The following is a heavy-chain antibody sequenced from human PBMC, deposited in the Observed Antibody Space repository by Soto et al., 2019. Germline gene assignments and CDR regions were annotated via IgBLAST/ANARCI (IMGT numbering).Heavy chain of an antibody. V-gene: IGHV4-34*01. CDR3: ARGGRDSSYYFRPHYYYGMDV. J-gene: IGHJ6*02. Sequence: QVQLQQWGAGLLKPSETLSLTCAVYGGSFRGYYWSWIRQSPGKGLEWIGEINHSGSTNSNPSLKSRVTISVDTSKNQFSLKLSSVTAADTAVYYCARGGRDSSYYFRPHYYYGMDVWGQGTTVTVSS. CDR1: GGSFRGYY. D-gene: IGHD3-22*01. CDR2: INHSGST.